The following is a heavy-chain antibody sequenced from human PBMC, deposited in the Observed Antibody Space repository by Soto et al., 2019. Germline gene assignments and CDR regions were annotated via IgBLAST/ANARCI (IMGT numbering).Heavy chain of an antibody. Sequence: SETLSLTCAVSGYSISIGYYWGCIRQPPGKGLEWIGSIYHSGSTYYNPSLKSRVTISVDTSKNQFSLKLSSVTAADTAVYYCAGYYYDSSGYPPEAFDIWGQGTMVTVSS. CDR1: GYSISIGYY. CDR2: IYHSGST. J-gene: IGHJ3*02. D-gene: IGHD3-22*01. V-gene: IGHV4-38-2*01. CDR3: AGYYYDSSGYPPEAFDI.